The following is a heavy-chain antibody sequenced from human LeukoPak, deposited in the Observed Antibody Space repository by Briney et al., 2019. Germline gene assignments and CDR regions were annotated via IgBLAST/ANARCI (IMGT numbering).Heavy chain of an antibody. D-gene: IGHD3-22*01. V-gene: IGHV4-4*07. CDR2: IYTSGST. CDR1: GGSISSYY. Sequence: KPSETLSLTCTVSGGSISSYYWSWIRQPAGKGLEWIGRIYTSGSTNYNPSLKSRVTMSVDTSKNQFSLKLSSVTAADTAVYYCARDGLDSSGYYYYYYMDVWGKGTTVTVSS. CDR3: ARDGLDSSGYYYYYYMDV. J-gene: IGHJ6*03.